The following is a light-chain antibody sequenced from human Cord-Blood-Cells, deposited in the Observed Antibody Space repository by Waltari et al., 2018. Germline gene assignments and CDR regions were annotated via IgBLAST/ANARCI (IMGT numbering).Light chain of an antibody. CDR1: QDISNY. V-gene: IGKV1-33*01. CDR2: DAS. Sequence: DIQMTQSPSSLSASVGDRVTITCQASQDISNYLNWYQQKPGKAPKLLIYDASNLETGVPSRFSGSGSGTDFTFTISSLLPEDIATYYCQQYDNLPRTFGGGTKVEIK. CDR3: QQYDNLPRT. J-gene: IGKJ4*01.